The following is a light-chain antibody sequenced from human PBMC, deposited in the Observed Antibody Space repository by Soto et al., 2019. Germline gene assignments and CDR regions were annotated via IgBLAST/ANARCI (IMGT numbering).Light chain of an antibody. CDR2: EVS. CDR1: SGDVGGYNY. CDR3: SSYTIRSTLV. V-gene: IGLV2-14*01. J-gene: IGLJ1*01. Sequence: QSGLTQPASVSGSPGQSITISFTGSSGDVGGYNYVSWYQQHPGKAPKLMIYEVSNRPSGVSNRFSGSKSGYTASLTISGLQAEDEADYYCSSYTIRSTLVFGTGTKVTVL.